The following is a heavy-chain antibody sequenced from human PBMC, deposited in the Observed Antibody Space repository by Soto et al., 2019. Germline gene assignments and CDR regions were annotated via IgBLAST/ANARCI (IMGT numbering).Heavy chain of an antibody. V-gene: IGHV1-69*13. D-gene: IGHD6-13*01. CDR2: IIPIFGTA. J-gene: IGHJ4*02. CDR3: AREGQQLSRSFDY. Sequence: SVKVSCKASGGTFSSYAISWVRQAPGQGLEWMGGIIPIFGTANYAQKFQGRVTITADESTSTAYMELSSLRSEDTAVYYCAREGQQLSRSFDYWGQGTLVTVSS. CDR1: GGTFSSYA.